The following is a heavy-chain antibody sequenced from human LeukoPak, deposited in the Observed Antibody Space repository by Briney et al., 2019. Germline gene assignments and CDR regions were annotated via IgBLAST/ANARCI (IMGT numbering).Heavy chain of an antibody. V-gene: IGHV4-59*01. CDR1: GVSISSYY. J-gene: IGHJ6*03. Sequence: KASETLSLTCTVSGVSISSYYWSWIRQPPGKGLEWIGYIYYSGSTNYNPSLKSRVTISVDTSKNQFSLKLSSVTAADTAVYYCAREPLDDYYMDVWGKGTTVTVSS. D-gene: IGHD1-14*01. CDR2: IYYSGST. CDR3: AREPLDDYYMDV.